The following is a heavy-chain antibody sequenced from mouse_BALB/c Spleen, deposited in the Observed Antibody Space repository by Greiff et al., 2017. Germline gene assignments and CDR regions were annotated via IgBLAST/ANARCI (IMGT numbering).Heavy chain of an antibody. CDR3: ARSGQLGPYDRYAMDY. V-gene: IGHV1-54*01. J-gene: IGHJ4*01. CDR2: INPGSGGT. CDR1: GYAFTNYL. Sequence: VQLQQSGAELVRPGPSVKVSCKASGYAFTNYLIEWVKQRPGQGLEWIGVINPGSGGTNYNEKFKGKATLTADKSSSTAYMQLSSLTSDDSAVYFCARSGQLGPYDRYAMDYWGQGTSVTVSS. D-gene: IGHD3-2*01.